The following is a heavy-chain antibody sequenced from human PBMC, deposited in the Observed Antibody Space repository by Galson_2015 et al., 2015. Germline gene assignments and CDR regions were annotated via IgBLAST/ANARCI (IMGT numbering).Heavy chain of an antibody. Sequence: SVKVSCKASGYTFTSYAMNWVRQAPGQGLEWMGWINTNTGNPTYAQGFTGRFVFSLDTSVSTAYLQISSLKAEGTAVYYCARAEVLRYFDWFVDWFDPWGQGTLVTVSS. D-gene: IGHD3-9*01. J-gene: IGHJ5*02. CDR2: INTNTGNP. CDR1: GYTFTSYA. V-gene: IGHV7-4-1*02. CDR3: ARAEVLRYFDWFVDWFDP.